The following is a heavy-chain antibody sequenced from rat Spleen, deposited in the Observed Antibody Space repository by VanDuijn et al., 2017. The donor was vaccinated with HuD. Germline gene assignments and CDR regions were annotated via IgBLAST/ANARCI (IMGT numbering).Heavy chain of an antibody. CDR3: TRENYYSGDY. J-gene: IGHJ2*01. Sequence: EVQLVESGGGLVQPGRSLKLSCAASGFTFSRSAMAWVRQAPTKGLEWVASISYDGSSTYYRDSVKGRFTISRDNAKSTLYLQMNSLRSEDTATYYCTRENYYSGDYWGQGVMVTVSS. D-gene: IGHD1-1*01. CDR1: GFTFSRSA. V-gene: IGHV5-29*01. CDR2: ISYDGSST.